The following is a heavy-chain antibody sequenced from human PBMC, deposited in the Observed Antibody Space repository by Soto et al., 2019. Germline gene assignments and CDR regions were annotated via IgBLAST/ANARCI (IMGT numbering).Heavy chain of an antibody. J-gene: IGHJ3*02. CDR2: IRSKAYGGTT. CDR1: GFTFGDYA. D-gene: IGHD3-3*01. V-gene: IGHV3-49*03. Sequence: GGSLRLSCTASGFTFGDYAMSWFRQAPGKGLEWVGFIRSKAYGGTTEYAASVKGRFTISRDDSKSIAYLQMNSLKTEDTAVYYCTRDRSQILPDAFDICGQGTMLTVS. CDR3: TRDRSQILPDAFDI.